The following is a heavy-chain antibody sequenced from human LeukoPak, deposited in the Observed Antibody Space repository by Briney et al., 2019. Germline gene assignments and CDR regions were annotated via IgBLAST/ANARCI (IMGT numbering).Heavy chain of an antibody. Sequence: GGSLRLSCAASGFTFSTYSMHWVRQAPGKGLEWVSYISGSSSTIYYADSLKGRFTISRDNAKSSLYLQMNGLRDEDTAVYYCARDKYSTIDYWGQGTLVTVST. J-gene: IGHJ4*02. CDR1: GFTFSTYS. CDR3: ARDKYSTIDY. V-gene: IGHV3-48*02. D-gene: IGHD6-6*01. CDR2: ISGSSSTI.